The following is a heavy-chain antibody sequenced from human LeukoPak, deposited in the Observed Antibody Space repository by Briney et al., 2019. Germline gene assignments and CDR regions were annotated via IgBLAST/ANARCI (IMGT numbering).Heavy chain of an antibody. CDR3: ARDLGLYSGYDSGDFDY. V-gene: IGHV1-69*04. J-gene: IGHJ4*02. D-gene: IGHD5-12*01. CDR1: GGTFSSYA. CDR2: IIPILGIA. Sequence: GASVKVSCKASGGTFSSYAISWVRQAPGQGLEWMGRIIPILGIANYAQKFQGRVTITADTSTSTAYMELSSLRSEDTAVYYCARDLGLYSGYDSGDFDYWGQGTLVTVSS.